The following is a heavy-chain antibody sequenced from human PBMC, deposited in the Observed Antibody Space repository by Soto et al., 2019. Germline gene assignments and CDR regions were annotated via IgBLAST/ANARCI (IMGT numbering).Heavy chain of an antibody. V-gene: IGHV4-31*03. CDR3: ARVSGSGYDSSQLAFDY. CDR2: IYYSGST. D-gene: IGHD5-12*01. Sequence: QVQLQESGPGLVKPSQTLSLTCTVSGGFISSGGYYWSWIRQHPGKGLEWIGNIYYSGSTYYNPSLTIRVTISVDTSKNQFSLKLSSVTAADTAVYYCARVSGSGYDSSQLAFDYWGQGTLVTVSS. J-gene: IGHJ4*02. CDR1: GGFISSGGYY.